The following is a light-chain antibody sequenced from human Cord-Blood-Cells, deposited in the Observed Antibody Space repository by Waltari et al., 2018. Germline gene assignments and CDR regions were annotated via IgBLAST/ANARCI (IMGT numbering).Light chain of an antibody. CDR1: QSVSSY. V-gene: IGKV3-11*01. J-gene: IGKJ1*01. CDR2: DAS. Sequence: EIVLTQSPATLSLSPGERATLSCRASQSVSSYLAWYQQKPGQAPRLLIYDASNRATGIPARFSGSGSGTDFTPTISSLEPEDFAVYYCQQRSNWSPTFGQGTKVEIK. CDR3: QQRSNWSPT.